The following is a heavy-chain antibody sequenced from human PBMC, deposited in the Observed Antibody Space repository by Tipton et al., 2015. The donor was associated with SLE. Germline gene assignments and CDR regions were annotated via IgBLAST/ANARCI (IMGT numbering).Heavy chain of an antibody. CDR2: VYYTGGV. CDR3: ARWNFVTMTGGFDI. Sequence: TLSLTCSVSGGSLSSSSYYWGWIRQLPGKGLEWIGNVYYTGGVYYNPSLMSRITISVDTSKNQYSLKLRSVTAADTAIYYCARWNFVTMTGGFDIWGQGTMFTVSS. V-gene: IGHV4-39*07. J-gene: IGHJ3*02. CDR1: GGSLSSSSYY. D-gene: IGHD1-7*01.